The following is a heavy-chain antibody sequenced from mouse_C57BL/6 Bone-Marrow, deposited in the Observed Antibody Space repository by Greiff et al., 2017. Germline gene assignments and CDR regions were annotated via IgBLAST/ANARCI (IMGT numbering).Heavy chain of an antibody. D-gene: IGHD1-1*01. Sequence: QVQLQQSGPGLVQPSQSLSITCTVSGFSLTSYGVHWVRQSPGKGLEWLGVIWSGGSTDYNAAFISRLSISKDNSKSQVFFKMNSLQADDTAIYYCARKRNYGSSEWYFDVWGTGTTVTVSS. CDR1: GFSLTSYG. J-gene: IGHJ1*03. CDR2: IWSGGST. V-gene: IGHV2-2*01. CDR3: ARKRNYGSSEWYFDV.